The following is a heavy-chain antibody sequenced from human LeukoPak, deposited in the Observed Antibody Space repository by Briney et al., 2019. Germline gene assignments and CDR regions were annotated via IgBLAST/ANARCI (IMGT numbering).Heavy chain of an antibody. D-gene: IGHD1-26*01. CDR2: ISWNSGSI. CDR1: GFTFDDYA. J-gene: IGHJ4*02. V-gene: IGHV3-9*01. Sequence: GGSLRLSCAASGFTFDDYAMHWVRQAPGKGLEWVSGISWNSGSIGYADSVKGRFTISRDNAKNSLYLQMNSLRAEDTALYYCAKDKEWELKYYFDYWGQGTLVTVSS. CDR3: AKDKEWELKYYFDY.